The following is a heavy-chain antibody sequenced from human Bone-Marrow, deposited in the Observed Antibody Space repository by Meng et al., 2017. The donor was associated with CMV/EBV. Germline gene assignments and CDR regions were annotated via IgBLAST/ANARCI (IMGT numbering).Heavy chain of an antibody. CDR3: AKGYTRWDYFDF. CDR2: ISGSGGST. Sequence: GESLKISCAASGFTFSSYAMSWVRQAPGKGLEWVSAISGSGGSTYYADSVKGRFTISRDNSKNTLYLQMNSLRAEDTAVYYCAKGYTRWDYFDFWGQGTLVTVSS. J-gene: IGHJ4*02. CDR1: GFTFSSYA. V-gene: IGHV3-23*01. D-gene: IGHD1-1*01.